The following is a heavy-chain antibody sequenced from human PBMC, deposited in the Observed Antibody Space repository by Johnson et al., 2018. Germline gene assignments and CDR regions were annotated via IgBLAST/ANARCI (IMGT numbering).Heavy chain of an antibody. CDR1: GFTFSSYG. Sequence: QVQLVESGGGVVQPGRSLRLSCAASGFTFSSYGMHWVRQAPGQGLEWVAIVSHDGNNKYYADSVKGRFTISRDNSKNTLYMQMNSLIPEDTAVYYCAKDIMDTAKIHLYHYFYMDVWGKGTTVTVSS. V-gene: IGHV3-30*18. CDR2: VSHDGNNK. D-gene: IGHD5-18*01. J-gene: IGHJ6*03. CDR3: AKDIMDTAKIHLYHYFYMDV.